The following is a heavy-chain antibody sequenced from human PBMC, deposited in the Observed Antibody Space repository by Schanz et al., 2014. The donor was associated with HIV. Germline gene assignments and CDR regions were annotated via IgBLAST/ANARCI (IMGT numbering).Heavy chain of an antibody. V-gene: IGHV3-30*18. CDR1: GFTFSSYA. Sequence: QVRLVETGGGVVQPGRSLRLSCAASGFTFSSYAMSWVRQAAGKGPEWVAVIWYDGSNKYYADSVKGRFTISRDNSKKTLYLQMNSLRSEDTAVYYCVKVGRIYSTTWIDYWGQGTLVTVSS. CDR2: IWYDGSNK. D-gene: IGHD2-2*01. J-gene: IGHJ4*02. CDR3: VKVGRIYSTTWIDY.